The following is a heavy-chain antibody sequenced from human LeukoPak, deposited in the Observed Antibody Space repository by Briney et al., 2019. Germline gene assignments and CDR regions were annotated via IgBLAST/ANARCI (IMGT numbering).Heavy chain of an antibody. CDR1: GFTFSSYS. Sequence: GGSLRLSCAGSGFTFSSYSMNWVRQAPGKGLEWVSFISSSSSYIYYADSVKGRFTISRDNAKNSLYLQMNSLRAEDTAVYYCATVGATSYWGQGTLVTVSS. V-gene: IGHV3-21*01. CDR2: ISSSSSYI. J-gene: IGHJ4*02. CDR3: ATVGATSY. D-gene: IGHD1-26*01.